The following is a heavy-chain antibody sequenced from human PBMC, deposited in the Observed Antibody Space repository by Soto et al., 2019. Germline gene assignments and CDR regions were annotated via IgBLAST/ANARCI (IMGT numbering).Heavy chain of an antibody. CDR3: ATSYGNAWYTY. V-gene: IGHV4-34*01. CDR1: GGSFSGYY. Sequence: SETLSLTCAVYGGSFSGYYWSWIRQPPGKGLEWIGEINHTGSTSYNPSLKSRVTISVDTSKNQISLTLRSVTVADTAVYFCATSYGNAWYTYWGQGTQVTVSS. J-gene: IGHJ4*02. D-gene: IGHD6-13*01. CDR2: INHTGST.